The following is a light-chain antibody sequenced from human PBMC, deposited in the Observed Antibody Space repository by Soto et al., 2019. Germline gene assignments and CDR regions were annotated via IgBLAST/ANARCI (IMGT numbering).Light chain of an antibody. CDR2: ATS. CDR3: QHYNNWPLT. J-gene: IGKJ4*01. CDR1: QSVTSSY. V-gene: IGKV3-15*01. Sequence: EIVLTQSPGTLSLSPGERATVSCRASQSVTSSYLAWYQQKPGQTPRLLIYATSTRATGIPARFSGSGSGTEFTLTISSLQSEDFAVYYCQHYNNWPLTFGGGTKVDIK.